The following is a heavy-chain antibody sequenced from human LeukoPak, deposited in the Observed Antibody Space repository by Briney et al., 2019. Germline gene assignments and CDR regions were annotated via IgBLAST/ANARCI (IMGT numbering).Heavy chain of an antibody. J-gene: IGHJ4*02. Sequence: PSETLSLTCAVYGGSFSGYYWSWIRQPPGKGLEWIGEINHSGSTNYNPSLKSRVTISVDTSKNQFSLKLSSVTAADTAVYYCARGSRNFDYWGQGTLVTVSS. CDR1: GGSFSGYY. CDR3: ARGSRNFDY. D-gene: IGHD2/OR15-2a*01. CDR2: INHSGST. V-gene: IGHV4-34*01.